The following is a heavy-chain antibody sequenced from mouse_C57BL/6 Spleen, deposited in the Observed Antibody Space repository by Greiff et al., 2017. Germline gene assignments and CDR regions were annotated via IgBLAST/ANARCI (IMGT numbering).Heavy chain of an antibody. CDR2: INPSTGGT. V-gene: IGHV1-42*01. CDR3: AREGATTQGHFDV. J-gene: IGHJ1*03. D-gene: IGHD3-1*01. Sequence: VQLQQSGPELVKPGASVKISCKASGYSFTGYYMNWVKQSPEKSLEWIGEINPSTGGTTYNQKFKAKDTLTVDKSSSTAYMQLKSLTSEDSAVYYCAREGATTQGHFDVWGTGTTVTVSS. CDR1: GYSFTGYY.